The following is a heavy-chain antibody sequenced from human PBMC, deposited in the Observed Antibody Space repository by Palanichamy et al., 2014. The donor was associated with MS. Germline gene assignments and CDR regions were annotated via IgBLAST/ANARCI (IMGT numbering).Heavy chain of an antibody. D-gene: IGHD3-22*01. Sequence: QLQLQESGPGLVKPSETLSLTCTVSGGSISTSSFYWGWIRQPPGKGLEWIGSIYYSGYTYHNPSLKSRVTISVDTSKNQFSLSLSSVTAADTAVYYCAKTYYYDSSAYSGKPGDAFDIWGQGTMVTVSS. V-gene: IGHV4-39*01. CDR2: IYYSGYT. CDR1: GGSISTSSFY. J-gene: IGHJ3*02. CDR3: AKTYYYDSSAYSGKPGDAFDI.